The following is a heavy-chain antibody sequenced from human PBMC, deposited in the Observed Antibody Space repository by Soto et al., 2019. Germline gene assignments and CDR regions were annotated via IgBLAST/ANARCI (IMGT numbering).Heavy chain of an antibody. J-gene: IGHJ5*02. D-gene: IGHD6-19*01. CDR3: ARPSSGWENWFDP. V-gene: IGHV1-3*01. CDR1: GYTFTNYA. Sequence: ASVKVSCKASGYTFTNYAMHWVRQAPGQRLEWMGWINAGNGNTKYSQKFQGRVTITRDTSASTAYMELNSLRDDDTAVYYCARPSSGWENWFDPWGQGTLVTVSS. CDR2: INAGNGNT.